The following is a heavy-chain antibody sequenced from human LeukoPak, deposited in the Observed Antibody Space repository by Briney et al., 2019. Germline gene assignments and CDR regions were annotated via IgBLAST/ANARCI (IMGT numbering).Heavy chain of an antibody. J-gene: IGHJ5*02. D-gene: IGHD3-10*01. CDR2: IYHSGST. CDR3: ARLAGSGSSLDP. Sequence: PSETLSLTCTVSGGSISSGGYYWSWIRQPPGKGLEWIGYIYHSGSTYYNPSLKSRVTTSVDRSKNQFSLKLSSVTAADTAVYYCARLAGSGSSLDPWGQGTLVTVSS. V-gene: IGHV4-30-2*02. CDR1: GGSISSGGYY.